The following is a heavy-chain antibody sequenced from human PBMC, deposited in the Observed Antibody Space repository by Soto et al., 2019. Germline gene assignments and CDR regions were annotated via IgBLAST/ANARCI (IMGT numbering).Heavy chain of an antibody. CDR3: ARDRGYSSGWDAFDI. V-gene: IGHV1-2*04. D-gene: IGHD6-19*01. CDR2: INPNSGGT. Sequence: ASVKVSCKASGYTFTGYYMHWVRQAPGQGLEWMGWINPNSGGTNYAQKFQGWVTMTRDTSISTAYMELSRLRSDDTAVYYCARDRGYSSGWDAFDIWGQGTMVTVS. CDR1: GYTFTGYY. J-gene: IGHJ3*02.